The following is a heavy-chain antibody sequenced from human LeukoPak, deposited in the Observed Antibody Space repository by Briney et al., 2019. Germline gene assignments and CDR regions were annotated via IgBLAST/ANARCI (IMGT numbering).Heavy chain of an antibody. J-gene: IGHJ5*02. CDR2: IYTSGST. CDR3: ARDHSSSWVPSGWFDP. CDR1: GGSISSGSYY. Sequence: SETLSLTCTVSGGSISSGSYYWRWIRQPAGKGLEWIGRIYTSGSTNYNPSLKSRVTISVDTSKNQFSLKLSSVTAADTAVYYCARDHSSSWVPSGWFDPWGQGTLVTVSS. V-gene: IGHV4-61*02. D-gene: IGHD6-13*01.